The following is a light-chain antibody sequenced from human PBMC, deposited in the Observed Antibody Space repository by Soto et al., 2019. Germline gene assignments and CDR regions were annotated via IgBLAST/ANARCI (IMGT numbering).Light chain of an antibody. CDR3: QQYNNWLPFT. CDR1: QSVSSN. CDR2: GAS. Sequence: EIVMTQSPATLSVSPGERATLSCRASQSVSSNLAWYQQKPGQAPRLLIYGASTRAAGIPARFSGSGSGTGFTLTISSLQSEDFAVYYCQQYNNWLPFTFGPGTKVDIK. J-gene: IGKJ3*01. V-gene: IGKV3-15*01.